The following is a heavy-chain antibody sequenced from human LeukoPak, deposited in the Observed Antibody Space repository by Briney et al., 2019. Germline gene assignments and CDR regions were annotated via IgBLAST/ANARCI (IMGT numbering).Heavy chain of an antibody. V-gene: IGHV4-39*07. D-gene: IGHD1-1*01. Sequence: SETLSLTCTVSGGSINSSSYYWDWIRQPPGKGLEWIGNIYYSGSTYYNPSLKSRVTISVDTSKNQFSLKLTSVTAADTAVYYCARDLTGETYYFDYWGQGTLVTVSS. J-gene: IGHJ4*02. CDR3: ARDLTGETYYFDY. CDR2: IYYSGST. CDR1: GGSINSSSYY.